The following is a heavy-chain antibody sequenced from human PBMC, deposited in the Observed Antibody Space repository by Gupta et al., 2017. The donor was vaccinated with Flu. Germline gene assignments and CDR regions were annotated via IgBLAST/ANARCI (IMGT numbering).Heavy chain of an antibody. CDR3: AVLEMGSPDHEQHGTAFDS. CDR2: ISHDGNEK. V-gene: IGHV3-30*03. D-gene: IGHD3-3*01. J-gene: IGHJ4*02. CDR1: GFNFNNCG. Sequence: QVQLVESGGGVVQPGRSLRLSCIASGFNFNNCGVHWVRQAPGKGLEWVAVISHDGNEKSYADSMEGRFTISRDNSKSTLYLHIDSLRLNDTAVYFCAVLEMGSPDHEQHGTAFDSWGQGTLVTVSS.